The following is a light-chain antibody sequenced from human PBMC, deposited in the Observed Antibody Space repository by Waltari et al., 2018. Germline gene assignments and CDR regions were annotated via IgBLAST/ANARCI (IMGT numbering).Light chain of an antibody. V-gene: IGLV1-47*01. CDR3: AAWDDSLSVWV. CDR1: NSNIGTNY. Sequence: QSVLTQPPSASGTPGQRVTISCSGINSNIGTNYVYCYQQLPGTAPKLLIYSNNQRPSGVPDRFSGSKSGTSASLAISGLRSEDEADYYCAAWDDSLSVWVFGGGTKLTVL. J-gene: IGLJ3*02. CDR2: SNN.